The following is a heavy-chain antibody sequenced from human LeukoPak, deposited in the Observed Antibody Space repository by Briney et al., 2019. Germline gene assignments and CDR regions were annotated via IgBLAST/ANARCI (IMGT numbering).Heavy chain of an antibody. CDR1: GGSITSSSYY. CDR2: IYYTGGT. CDR3: ARVALAKWFDP. Sequence: KTSETLSLTCTVSGGSITSSSYYWGWIRQSPEKGLEWIGSIYYTGGTYYSPSLKSRVTTSVDTSKNQFSLKLSSVTAADTAVYYCARVALAKWFDPWGQGTLVTVSS. J-gene: IGHJ5*02. V-gene: IGHV4-39*07.